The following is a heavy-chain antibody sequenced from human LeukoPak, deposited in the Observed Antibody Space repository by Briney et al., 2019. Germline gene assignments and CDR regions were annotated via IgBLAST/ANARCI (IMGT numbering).Heavy chain of an antibody. CDR1: GHTFIGYY. Sequence: ASVKVSCKASGHTFIGYYIHWVRQAPGQGLEWMGWINPNSDDTNYAQEFQGRVTMTRDMSISTAYMELSRLKSDDTAVYYCVRQQALVPDYWGQGTLVTVSS. V-gene: IGHV1-2*02. J-gene: IGHJ4*02. D-gene: IGHD6-6*01. CDR3: VRQQALVPDY. CDR2: INPNSDDT.